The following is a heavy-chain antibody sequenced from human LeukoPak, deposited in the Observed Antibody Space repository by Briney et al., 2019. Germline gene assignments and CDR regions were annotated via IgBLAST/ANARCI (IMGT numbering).Heavy chain of an antibody. V-gene: IGHV3-15*01. Sequence: GSLRLSCAASGFTFSSYAMSWVRQAPGEGLEWVGRIKSKTDGGTTDYAAPVKGRFTISRDDSKNTLYLQMNSLKTEDTAVYYCTLTVTKGEKYWGQGTLVTVSS. D-gene: IGHD4-17*01. J-gene: IGHJ4*02. CDR1: GFTFSSYA. CDR3: TLTVTKGEKY. CDR2: IKSKTDGGTT.